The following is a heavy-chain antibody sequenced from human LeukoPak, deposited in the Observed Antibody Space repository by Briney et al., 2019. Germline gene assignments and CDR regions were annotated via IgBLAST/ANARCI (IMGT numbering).Heavy chain of an antibody. CDR1: GFAFSSYN. CDR2: ISSGSDTI. J-gene: IGHJ4*02. D-gene: IGHD2-2*01. CDR3: ARPYCASTSCPTFEY. V-gene: IGHV3-48*01. Sequence: GGSLRLSCAASGFAFSSYNMNWVRQAPGKGLEWVSYISSGSDTIFYADSVKGRFAISRDNAKNSLYLQMNSLRAEDTAVYYCARPYCASTSCPTFEYWGQGTLVTVSS.